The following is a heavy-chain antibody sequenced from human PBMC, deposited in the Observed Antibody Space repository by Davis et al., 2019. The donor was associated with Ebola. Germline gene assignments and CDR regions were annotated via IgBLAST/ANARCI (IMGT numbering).Heavy chain of an antibody. J-gene: IGHJ6*02. CDR1: GFTFSSYS. Sequence: PGGSLRLSCAASGFTFSSYSMNWVRQAPGKGLEWVSSISSSSSYIYYADSVKGRFTISRDNAKNSLYLQMNSLRAEDTAVYYCARDERWLPPHWLLWGQGTTVTVSS. D-gene: IGHD5-24*01. CDR2: ISSSSSYI. CDR3: ARDERWLPPHWLL. V-gene: IGHV3-21*01.